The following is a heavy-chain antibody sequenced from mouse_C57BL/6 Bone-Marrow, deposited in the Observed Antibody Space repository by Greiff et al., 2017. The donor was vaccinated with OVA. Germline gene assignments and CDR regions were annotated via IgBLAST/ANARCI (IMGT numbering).Heavy chain of an antibody. CDR3: TREGLPNYYAMDY. V-gene: IGHV5-9-1*02. D-gene: IGHD3-1*01. J-gene: IGHJ4*01. Sequence: EVHLVESGEGLVKPGGSLKLSCAASGFTFSSYAMSWVRQTPEKRLEWVAYISSGGDYIYYADTVKGRFTISRDNARNTLYLQMSSLKSEDTAMYYCTREGLPNYYAMDYWGQGTSVTVSS. CDR1: GFTFSSYA. CDR2: ISSGGDYI.